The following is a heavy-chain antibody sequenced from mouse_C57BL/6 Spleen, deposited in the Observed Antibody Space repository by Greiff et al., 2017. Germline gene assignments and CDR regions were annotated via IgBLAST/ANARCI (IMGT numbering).Heavy chain of an antibody. V-gene: IGHV1-76*01. CDR3: ARSRDYDSYYFDY. J-gene: IGHJ2*01. CDR1: GYTFTDYY. D-gene: IGHD2-4*01. CDR2: IYPGSGNT. Sequence: QVQLKQSGAELVRPGASVKLSCKASGYTFTDYYINWVKQRPGQGLEWIARIYPGSGNTYYNEKFKGKATLTAEKSSSTAYMQLRSLTSEDSAVYFCARSRDYDSYYFDYWGQGTTLTVSS.